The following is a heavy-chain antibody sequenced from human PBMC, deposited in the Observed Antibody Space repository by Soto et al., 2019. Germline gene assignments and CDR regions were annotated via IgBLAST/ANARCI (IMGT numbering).Heavy chain of an antibody. CDR2: ISHTGST. J-gene: IGHJ4*02. CDR1: GGSITSGNTYS. V-gene: IGHV4-30-2*01. CDR3: ARQGSY. Sequence: TLSLTFAVSGGSITSGNTYSWSWIRQPPGKGLEWIGSISHTGSTSYNPSLKSRVSMSVDKSKNQFSLTLTSVTAADTSVYYCARQGSYWGQGALVTVSS.